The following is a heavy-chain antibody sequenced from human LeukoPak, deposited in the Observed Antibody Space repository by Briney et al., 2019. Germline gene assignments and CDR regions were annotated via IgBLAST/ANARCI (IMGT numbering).Heavy chain of an antibody. CDR3: ARDYYDSSGYTTPIDY. CDR2: IYGGGST. V-gene: IGHV3-53*01. Sequence: GGSLRLSCAASGFTVSSNYMSWVRQAPGKGLEWVSVIYGGGSTYYADSVKGRFTISRDNSKNTLYLQMNSLGAEDTAVYYCARDYYDSSGYTTPIDYWGQGTLVTVSS. CDR1: GFTVSSNY. D-gene: IGHD3-22*01. J-gene: IGHJ4*02.